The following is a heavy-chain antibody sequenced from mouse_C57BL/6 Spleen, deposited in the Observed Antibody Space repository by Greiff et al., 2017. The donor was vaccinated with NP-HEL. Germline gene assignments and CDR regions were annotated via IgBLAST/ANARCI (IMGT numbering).Heavy chain of an antibody. CDR3: ARDRGGYYAMDY. V-gene: IGHV1-4*01. J-gene: IGHJ4*01. Sequence: QVQLQQSGAELARPGASVKMSCKASGYTFTSYTMHWVKQRPGQGLEWIGYINPSSGYTKYNQKFKDKATLTADKSSSTAYMQLSSLTSEDSAVYYCARDRGGYYAMDYWGQGTSVTVSS. CDR1: GYTFTSYT. CDR2: INPSSGYT. D-gene: IGHD2-14*01.